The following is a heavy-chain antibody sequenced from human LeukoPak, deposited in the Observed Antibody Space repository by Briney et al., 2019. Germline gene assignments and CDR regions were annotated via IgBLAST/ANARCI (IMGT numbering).Heavy chain of an antibody. CDR1: GYTFTGYN. D-gene: IGHD3-22*01. CDR3: ARGKRARDSRPLYYFDY. CDR2: INPNSGGT. J-gene: IGHJ4*02. V-gene: IGHV1-2*04. Sequence: ASVKVSCKASGYTFTGYNMHWVRQAPGQGLEWMGWINPNSGGTNYAQKFQGWVTMTRDTSISTAYMELSRLRSDDTAVYYCARGKRARDSRPLYYFDYWGQGTLVTVSS.